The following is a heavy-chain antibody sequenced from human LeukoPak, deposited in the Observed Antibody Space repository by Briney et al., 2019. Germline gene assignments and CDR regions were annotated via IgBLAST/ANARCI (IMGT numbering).Heavy chain of an antibody. V-gene: IGHV3-30*18. D-gene: IGHD5-18*01. CDR1: GFTFSSYG. Sequence: PGGSLRLSCAASGFTFSSYGMHWVRQAPGKGLEWVAVISSDGRNTYYADSVKGRFTISRDNSENTLYLQMNGLRGEDTAVYYCAKPVSVDTAMVPCDYWGQGTLVTVSS. CDR2: ISSDGRNT. CDR3: AKPVSVDTAMVPCDY. J-gene: IGHJ4*02.